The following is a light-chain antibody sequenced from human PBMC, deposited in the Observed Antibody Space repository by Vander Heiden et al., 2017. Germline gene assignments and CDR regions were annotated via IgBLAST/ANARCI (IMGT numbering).Light chain of an antibody. Sequence: QSVLTQPPSAYGAPGQRVTISCSGSSSNIGSNYVFWYQQLPGTAPKLLIYRNNQWPSGVPDRFSGSKSGTSASLAISGLRSEDEADYYCAAWDDSLSGVVFGGGTKLTVL. V-gene: IGLV1-47*01. CDR1: SSNIGSNY. CDR2: RNN. J-gene: IGLJ2*01. CDR3: AAWDDSLSGVV.